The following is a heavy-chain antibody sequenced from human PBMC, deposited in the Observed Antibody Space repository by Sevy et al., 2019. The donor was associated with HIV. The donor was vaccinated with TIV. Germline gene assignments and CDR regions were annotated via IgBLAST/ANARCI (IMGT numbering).Heavy chain of an antibody. CDR1: GFTFSSYA. V-gene: IGHV3-23*01. CDR2: ISGSGGGT. Sequence: GGSLRLSCAASGFTFSSYAMNWVRQAPGKGLEWVSSISGSGGGTYYADSVKGRFTISRDNSKNTLYLQMDSLRAEDTAGFYCAKGPFGGNDFASWGQGTLVTVSS. J-gene: IGHJ4*02. D-gene: IGHD2-15*01. CDR3: AKGPFGGNDFAS.